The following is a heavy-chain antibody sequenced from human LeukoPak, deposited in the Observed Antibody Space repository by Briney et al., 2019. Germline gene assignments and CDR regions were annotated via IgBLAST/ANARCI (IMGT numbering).Heavy chain of an antibody. D-gene: IGHD1-1*01. Sequence: PGGSLRLSCAASGFTFSSYWMSWVRQAPGKGLEWVAVISYDGSNKYYADSVKGRFTISRDNSKNTLYLQMNSLRAEDTAVYYCAKDLQLWGQGTLVTVSS. CDR1: GFTFSSYW. CDR2: ISYDGSNK. V-gene: IGHV3-30*18. CDR3: AKDLQL. J-gene: IGHJ4*02.